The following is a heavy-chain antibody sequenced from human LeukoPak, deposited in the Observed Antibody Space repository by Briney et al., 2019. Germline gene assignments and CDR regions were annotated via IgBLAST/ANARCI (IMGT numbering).Heavy chain of an antibody. CDR2: INWNGGST. CDR1: GFTFDDYG. D-gene: IGHD3-22*01. Sequence: GGSLRLSCAASGFTFDDYGMSWVRQAPGKGLEWVSGINWNGGSTGYADSVKGRFTISRDNAKNSLYLQVNSLRAEDTALYYCARATYYYDSSGYYHIRDYFDYWGQGTLVTVSS. V-gene: IGHV3-20*04. CDR3: ARATYYYDSSGYYHIRDYFDY. J-gene: IGHJ4*02.